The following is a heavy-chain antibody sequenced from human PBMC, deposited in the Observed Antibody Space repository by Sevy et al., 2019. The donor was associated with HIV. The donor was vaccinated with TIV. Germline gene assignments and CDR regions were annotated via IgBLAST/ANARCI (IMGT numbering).Heavy chain of an antibody. Sequence: SETLSLTCTVSGGSISSYYWSWIRQPPGKGLEWIGYIYYSGSINYNRSLKSRVTISVDTSKNQFSLKLSSVTAADTAVYYCARVIYYGSGSSYYYYYYMDVWGKGTTVTVSS. CDR3: ARVIYYGSGSSYYYYYYMDV. CDR1: GGSISSYY. J-gene: IGHJ6*03. V-gene: IGHV4-59*01. CDR2: IYYSGSI. D-gene: IGHD3-10*01.